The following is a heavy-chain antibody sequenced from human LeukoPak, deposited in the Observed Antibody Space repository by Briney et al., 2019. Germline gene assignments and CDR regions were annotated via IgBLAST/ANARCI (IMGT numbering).Heavy chain of an antibody. V-gene: IGHV3-11*01. CDR1: GFTFSSYA. D-gene: IGHD3/OR15-3a*01. Sequence: GGSLGLSCAASGFTFSSYAMSWIRQAPGKGLEWVSYISSSGSTIYYADSVKGRFTISRDNAKNSLYLQMNSLRAEDTAVYYCARVKFSGTYGMDVWGQGTTVTVSS. CDR3: ARVKFSGTYGMDV. J-gene: IGHJ6*02. CDR2: ISSSGSTI.